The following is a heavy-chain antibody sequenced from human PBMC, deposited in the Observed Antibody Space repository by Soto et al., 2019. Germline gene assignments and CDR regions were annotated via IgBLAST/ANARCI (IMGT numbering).Heavy chain of an antibody. CDR3: AKAGAGVANFDY. Sequence: EVQLVEAGGGVVQPGGSLRLSCAASGFTFSTNLMHWVRQAPGKGLVWVSRINSDGTNAAYADSVQGRFTISRDNAKNTPYLQMNSLTGEDTAVYYCAKAGAGVANFDYWGQGTLVTVSS. J-gene: IGHJ4*02. D-gene: IGHD3-3*01. V-gene: IGHV3-74*01. CDR1: GFTFSTNL. CDR2: INSDGTNA.